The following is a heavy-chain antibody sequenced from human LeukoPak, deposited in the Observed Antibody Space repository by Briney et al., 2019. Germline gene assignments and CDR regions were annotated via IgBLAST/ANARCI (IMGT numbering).Heavy chain of an antibody. J-gene: IGHJ4*02. CDR1: GFTFSSYG. V-gene: IGHV3-33*01. D-gene: IGHD4-17*01. Sequence: GGSLRLSCAASGFTFSSYGVHWVRQAPGKGLEWVAVIWYDGSNKYYADSVKGRFTISRDNSKNTLYLQMNSLRAEDTAVYYCARGGSGYGDSYYFDYWGQGTLVTVSS. CDR2: IWYDGSNK. CDR3: ARGGSGYGDSYYFDY.